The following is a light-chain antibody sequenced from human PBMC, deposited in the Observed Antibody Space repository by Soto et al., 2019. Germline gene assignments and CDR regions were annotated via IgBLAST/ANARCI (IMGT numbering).Light chain of an antibody. J-gene: IGKJ4*01. CDR1: QDVSNY. V-gene: IGKV1-33*01. CDR2: AAS. Sequence: DIQMTQSPSSLSASVGDRVTTTCQASQDVSNYLSWYQQKPGKAPKLLISAASNLETGVPLRFSGSGSGTHFTFTISSLQPEDVATYYCQQYDDLPFTFGGGSNVEIK. CDR3: QQYDDLPFT.